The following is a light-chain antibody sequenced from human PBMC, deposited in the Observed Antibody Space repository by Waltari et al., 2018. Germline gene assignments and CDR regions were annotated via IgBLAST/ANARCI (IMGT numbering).Light chain of an antibody. Sequence: EIVLTQSPGTLSLSPGERATLSCRASQSVSKYLAWYQQKPGQAPRLPIYDASIRATGIPDRFSGSGWATDFSLTISSMAPEDFAVYYCQKYGTLPATFGQGSKVQ. J-gene: IGKJ1*01. CDR2: DAS. V-gene: IGKV3-20*01. CDR1: QSVSKY. CDR3: QKYGTLPAT.